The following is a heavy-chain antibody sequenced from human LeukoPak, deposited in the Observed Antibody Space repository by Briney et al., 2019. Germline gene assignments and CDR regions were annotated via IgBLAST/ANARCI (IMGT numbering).Heavy chain of an antibody. J-gene: IGHJ4*02. CDR1: GGSISSYY. CDR2: IHNSGST. Sequence: SETLSLTCTVSGGSISSYYWSWIRQSPGKGLEWIAYIHNSGSTYYNPPLKSRVTVSVDTSKNQFSLKLSSVTAADTAVYYCARHMIAVAGFDYWGQGTLVTVSS. CDR3: ARHMIAVAGFDY. D-gene: IGHD6-19*01. V-gene: IGHV4-59*08.